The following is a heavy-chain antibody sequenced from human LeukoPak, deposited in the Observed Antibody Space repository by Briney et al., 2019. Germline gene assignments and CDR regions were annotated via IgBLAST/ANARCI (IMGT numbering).Heavy chain of an antibody. Sequence: GGSLRLSCATSGFTFFNAWMTWVRQAPGKGLEWVGRIKSETDGGTTDYAAPVKGRFTISRDDSKDTLYLQMNSLKAEDTAVYYCSTGWDYRNNVGHDAFDLWGQGTMVTVSS. CDR2: IKSETDGGTT. D-gene: IGHD4-11*01. CDR1: GFTFFNAW. CDR3: STGWDYRNNVGHDAFDL. V-gene: IGHV3-15*01. J-gene: IGHJ3*01.